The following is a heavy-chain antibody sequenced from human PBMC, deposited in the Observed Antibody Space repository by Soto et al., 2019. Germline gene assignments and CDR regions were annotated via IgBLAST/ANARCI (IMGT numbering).Heavy chain of an antibody. Sequence: ASVKVSCKASGYTFTSYGISWVRQAPGQGLEWMGWISAYNGNTNYAQKLQGRVTMTTDTSTGTAYMELRSLRSDDTAVYYCARAPRRSSVVVADNEGYWGQGTLVTVSS. D-gene: IGHD2-15*01. CDR3: ARAPRRSSVVVADNEGY. V-gene: IGHV1-18*01. CDR1: GYTFTSYG. J-gene: IGHJ4*02. CDR2: ISAYNGNT.